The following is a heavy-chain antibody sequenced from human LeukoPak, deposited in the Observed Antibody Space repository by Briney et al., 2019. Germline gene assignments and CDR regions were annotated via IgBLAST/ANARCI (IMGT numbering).Heavy chain of an antibody. CDR2: ISSSSSYI. D-gene: IGHD3-16*01. CDR1: GFTFSSYS. J-gene: IGHJ4*02. Sequence: PGGSLRLSCAASGFTFSSYSMNWVRQAPGKGLEWVSSISSSSSYIYYADSVKGRFTISRDNSKNTVFLQMNSLRAEDTAVYYCARNNDRYLGSFDYWGQGTLVTVSS. CDR3: ARNNDRYLGSFDY. V-gene: IGHV3-21*04.